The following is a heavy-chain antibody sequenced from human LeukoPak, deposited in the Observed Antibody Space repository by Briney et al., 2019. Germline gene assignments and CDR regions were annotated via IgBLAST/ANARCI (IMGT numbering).Heavy chain of an antibody. V-gene: IGHV1-46*01. Sequence: GASVKVSCKASGYTFRNFYMHWVRQAPGQGLEWMGIINPSAGSTNYAQKFQGRVTVTRDTSTSTVHMELCSLRSEDTAVYYCARDPRDIVAVPAALFYFDSWGQGTLVTVSS. J-gene: IGHJ4*02. CDR1: GYTFRNFY. CDR2: INPSAGST. D-gene: IGHD2-2*01. CDR3: ARDPRDIVAVPAALFYFDS.